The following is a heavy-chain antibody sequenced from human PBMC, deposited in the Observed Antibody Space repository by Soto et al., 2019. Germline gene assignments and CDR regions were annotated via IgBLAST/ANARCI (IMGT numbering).Heavy chain of an antibody. V-gene: IGHV3-7*01. CDR3: ARDSPNYDFWSGYSNNWFDP. CDR2: IKQDGSEK. J-gene: IGHJ5*02. CDR1: GFTFSSYW. Sequence: PGGSLRLSCAASGFTFSSYWMSWVRQAPGKGLEWVANIKQDGSEKYYVDSVKGRFTISRDNAKNSLYLQMNSLRAEDTAVYYCARDSPNYDFWSGYSNNWFDPWGQGT. D-gene: IGHD3-3*01.